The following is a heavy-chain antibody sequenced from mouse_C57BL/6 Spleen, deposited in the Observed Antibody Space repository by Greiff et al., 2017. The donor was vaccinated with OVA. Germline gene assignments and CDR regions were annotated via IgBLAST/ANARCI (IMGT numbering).Heavy chain of an antibody. V-gene: IGHV1-26*01. CDR2: INPNNGGT. Sequence: EVQLQQSGPELVKPGASVKISCKASGYTFTDYYMNWVKQSHGKSLEWIGDINPNNGGTSYNQKFKGKATLTVDKSSSTAYMELRSLTSEDSAVYYCARRGDDYDRWYFDVWGTGTTVTVSS. J-gene: IGHJ1*03. CDR3: ARRGDDYDRWYFDV. D-gene: IGHD2-4*01. CDR1: GYTFTDYY.